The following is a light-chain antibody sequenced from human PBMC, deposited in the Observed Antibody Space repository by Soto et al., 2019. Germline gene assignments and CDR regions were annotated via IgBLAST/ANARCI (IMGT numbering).Light chain of an antibody. J-gene: IGKJ1*01. CDR3: QQSYSTPPKT. Sequence: DIQMTQSPSTLSASVGDRVTITCRASQNIRSLLAWFQQKPGKAPKLLIYAASSLQSGVPSRFSGSGSGTDFTLTISSLQPEDFATYYCQQSYSTPPKTFGQGTKVDIK. CDR2: AAS. CDR1: QNIRSL. V-gene: IGKV1-39*01.